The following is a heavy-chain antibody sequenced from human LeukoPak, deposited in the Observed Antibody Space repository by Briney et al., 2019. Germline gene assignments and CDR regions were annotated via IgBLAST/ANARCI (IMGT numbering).Heavy chain of an antibody. V-gene: IGHV1-2*02. CDR3: ARDREYQLFNWFDP. CDR2: INPNSGGT. Sequence: GASVKVSCKASGYTFTGYYMHWVRQAPGQGLEWMGWINPNSGGTNYAQKFQGRVTMTRDTSISTAYMELSRLRSDDTAVYYCARDREYQLFNWFDPWGQGTLVTVSS. J-gene: IGHJ5*02. CDR1: GYTFTGYY. D-gene: IGHD2-2*01.